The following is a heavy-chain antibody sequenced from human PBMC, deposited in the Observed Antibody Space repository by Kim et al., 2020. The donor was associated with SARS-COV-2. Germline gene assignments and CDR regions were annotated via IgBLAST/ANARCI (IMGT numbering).Heavy chain of an antibody. V-gene: IGHV4-39*01. CDR1: GGSISSSSYY. Sequence: SETLSLTCTVSGGSISSSSYYWGWIRQPPGKGLEWIGSIYYSGSTYYNPSLKSRVTISVDTSKNQFSLKLSSVTAADTAVYYCASGVLRYFDWSYLQNWFDPWGQGTLVTVSS. CDR3: ASGVLRYFDWSYLQNWFDP. D-gene: IGHD3-9*01. CDR2: IYYSGST. J-gene: IGHJ5*02.